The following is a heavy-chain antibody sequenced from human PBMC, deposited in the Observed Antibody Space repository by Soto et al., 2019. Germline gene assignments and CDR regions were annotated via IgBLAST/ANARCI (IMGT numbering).Heavy chain of an antibody. CDR3: ARGLKNYYGTDV. CDR2: IKGDGSTA. CDR1: GFTFSTYW. Sequence: PGGSLGLSCAASGFTFSTYWMHWVRQAPGKGLVWVSRIKGDGSTASYADSVKGRFTISRDNAKNTVYLQMSSLRAEDTAVYYCARGLKNYYGTDVWGQGTTVTVSS. V-gene: IGHV3-74*01. J-gene: IGHJ6*02.